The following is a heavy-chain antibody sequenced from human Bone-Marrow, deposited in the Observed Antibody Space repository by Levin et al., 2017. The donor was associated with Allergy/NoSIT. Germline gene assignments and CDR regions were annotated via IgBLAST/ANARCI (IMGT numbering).Heavy chain of an antibody. CDR1: GFTFSNYG. V-gene: IGHV3-33*01. J-gene: IGHJ4*02. Sequence: GGSLRLSCAASGFTFSNYGIHWVRQAPGKGLEWVAFIWYDGSYKYYGDSVKGRFTISRDNSNNTLYLQRNSLRAEDTALYYCARGNNDLADYVDFDYWGQGTLVTVSS. D-gene: IGHD4-17*01. CDR2: IWYDGSYK. CDR3: ARGNNDLADYVDFDY.